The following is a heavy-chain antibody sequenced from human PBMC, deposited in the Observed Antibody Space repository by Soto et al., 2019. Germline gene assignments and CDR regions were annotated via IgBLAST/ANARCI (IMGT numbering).Heavy chain of an antibody. CDR2: ISSSSSTI. CDR3: ARQLSVGDYVGYFQH. D-gene: IGHD4-17*01. Sequence: GSLRLSCAASGFTFSSYSMNWVRQAPGKGLEWVSYISSSSSTIYYADSVKGRFTISRDNAKNSLYLQMNSLRDEDTAVYYCARQLSVGDYVGYFQHWGQGTLVTVSS. J-gene: IGHJ1*01. CDR1: GFTFSSYS. V-gene: IGHV3-48*02.